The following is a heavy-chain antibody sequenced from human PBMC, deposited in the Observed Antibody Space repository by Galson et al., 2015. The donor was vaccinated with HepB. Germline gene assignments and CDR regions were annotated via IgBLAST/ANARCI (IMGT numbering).Heavy chain of an antibody. V-gene: IGHV3-21*01. Sequence: SLRLSCAASGFTFSSYSMNWVRQAPGKGLEWVSSISSSSSYIYYADSVKGRFTISRDNAKNSLYLQMNSLRAEDTAVYYCARDRYGSGSNFDYWGQGTLVTVSS. CDR1: GFTFSSYS. D-gene: IGHD3-10*01. CDR2: ISSSSSYI. J-gene: IGHJ4*02. CDR3: ARDRYGSGSNFDY.